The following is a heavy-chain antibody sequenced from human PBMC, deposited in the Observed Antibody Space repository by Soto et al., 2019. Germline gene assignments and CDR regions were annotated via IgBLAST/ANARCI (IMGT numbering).Heavy chain of an antibody. CDR1: GGTFSSYA. D-gene: IGHD2-15*01. CDR2: IIPIFGTA. Sequence: QVQLVQSGAEVKKPGSSVKVSCKASGGTFSSYAISWVRQAPGQGIEWMGGIIPIFGTANYAQKFQGRVTTTADESTRTAYMELSSLRSEDTGVYYCARGGLGYCSGGSFYSWLDYYYYGMDVWGQGTTVTVSS. V-gene: IGHV1-69*01. CDR3: ARGGLGYCSGGSFYSWLDYYYYGMDV. J-gene: IGHJ6*02.